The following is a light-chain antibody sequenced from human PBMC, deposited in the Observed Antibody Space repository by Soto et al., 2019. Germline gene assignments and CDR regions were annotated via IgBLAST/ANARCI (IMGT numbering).Light chain of an antibody. CDR1: QALSNY. J-gene: IGKJ4*01. CDR2: SAS. V-gene: IGKV1-9*01. Sequence: DIQMTQSPSVLSASVGDTFTITCRASQALSNYLAWYHQQPGKAPDLLIYSASTLQSGVPSRFSGSGSETEFSLTIRALQHEDFATYYCQQLSRYPLTFGGGTKVDIK. CDR3: QQLSRYPLT.